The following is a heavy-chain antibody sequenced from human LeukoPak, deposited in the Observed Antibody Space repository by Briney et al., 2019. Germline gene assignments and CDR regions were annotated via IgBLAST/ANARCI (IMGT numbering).Heavy chain of an antibody. CDR2: INPNSGCT. J-gene: IGHJ6*02. CDR3: ARDIVLMVYAWSPYYYYGMDV. Sequence: ASVKVSCKASGYTFTGYYMHWVRQAPGQGLEWMGWINPNSGCTNYAQKFQGRVTMTRDTSISTAYMELSRLRSDDTAVYYCARDIVLMVYAWSPYYYYGMDVWGQGTTVTVSS. D-gene: IGHD2-8*01. CDR1: GYTFTGYY. V-gene: IGHV1-2*02.